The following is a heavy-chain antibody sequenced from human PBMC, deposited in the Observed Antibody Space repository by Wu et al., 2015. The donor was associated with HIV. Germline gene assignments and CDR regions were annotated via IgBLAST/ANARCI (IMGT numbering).Heavy chain of an antibody. D-gene: IGHD2-2*01. CDR3: AITPPRRRDEVAHHLLFYFYYMDV. V-gene: IGHV1-69*12. Sequence: QVQLMQSGAEVKKPGSSVKVSCKASGGTFSGYAVSWLRQAPGQGLEWMGGIIPVFGLPKYSQRFEGRVTISADQSTSTVYMELSSLRSEDTAMYYCAITPPRRRDEVAHHLLFYFYYMDVWGKGTTVTVSS. CDR1: GGTFSGYA. CDR2: IIPVFGLP. J-gene: IGHJ6*03.